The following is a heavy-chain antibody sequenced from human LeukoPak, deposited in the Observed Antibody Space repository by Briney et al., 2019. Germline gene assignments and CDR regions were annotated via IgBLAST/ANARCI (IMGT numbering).Heavy chain of an antibody. D-gene: IGHD3-16*02. J-gene: IGHJ4*02. CDR1: GGSISSYY. CDR3: ARVYVWGSYRSFDY. V-gene: IGHV4-59*01. Sequence: SETLSLTCTVSGGSISSYYWSWIRQPPGKGLEWIGYIYYSGSTNYNPSLKSRVTISVDTSKNQFSLKLSSVTAADTAVYYCARVYVWGSYRSFDYWGQGTLDTVSS. CDR2: IYYSGST.